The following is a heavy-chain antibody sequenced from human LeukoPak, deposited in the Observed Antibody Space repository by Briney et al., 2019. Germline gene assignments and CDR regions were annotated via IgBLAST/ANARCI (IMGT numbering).Heavy chain of an antibody. CDR3: AKDLAPAIGAFDI. V-gene: IGHV3-30*02. CDR2: IRYDGSNK. Sequence: GGSLRLSCAASGFTFSSYSMNWVRQAPGKGLEWVAFIRYDGSNKYYADSVKGRFTISRDNSKNTLYLQMNSLRAEDTAVYYCAKDLAPAIGAFDIWGQGTMVTVSS. D-gene: IGHD5-18*01. J-gene: IGHJ3*02. CDR1: GFTFSSYS.